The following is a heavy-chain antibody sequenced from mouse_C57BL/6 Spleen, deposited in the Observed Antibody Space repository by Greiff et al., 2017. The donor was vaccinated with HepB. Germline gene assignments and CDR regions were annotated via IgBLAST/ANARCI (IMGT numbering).Heavy chain of an antibody. CDR3: ARVSIYYDYDVDY. CDR1: VFTFSSYA. V-gene: IGHV5-4*03. J-gene: IGHJ2*01. Sequence: EVMLVESGGGLVKPGGSLKLSCAASVFTFSSYAMSWVRQTPEKRLEWVATISDGGSYTYYPDNVKGRFTISRDNAKKHLYLQMSHLKSEDTAMYYCARVSIYYDYDVDYWGQGTTLTVSS. CDR2: ISDGGSYT. D-gene: IGHD2-4*01.